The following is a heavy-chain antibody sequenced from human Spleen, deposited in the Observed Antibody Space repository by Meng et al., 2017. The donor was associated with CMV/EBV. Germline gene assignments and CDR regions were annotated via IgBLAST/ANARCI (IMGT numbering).Heavy chain of an antibody. V-gene: IGHV4-4*02. J-gene: IGHJ5*02. CDR1: GGSISDPNW. CDR3: ARDICGGDCYLGLDP. CDR2: IYHTGST. D-gene: IGHD2-21*01. Sequence: SGGSISDPNWWTWVRQSPGKHLEWTGEIYHTGSTNYNPSLRSRVTISIDKSRNQFSLRLTSATAADTAVYYCARDICGGDCYLGLDPWGQGTLVTVSS.